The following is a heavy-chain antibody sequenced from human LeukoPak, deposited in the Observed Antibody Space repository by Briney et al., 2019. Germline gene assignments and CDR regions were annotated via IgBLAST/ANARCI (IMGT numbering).Heavy chain of an antibody. Sequence: ASVKVSCTASGYTFTSYYMHWVRQAPGQGLEWMGLIKPDSGDTNYAQNFRGRVTMTRDTSITTAYMELNRLTSDDTAVYYCVRDRPHNWFDPWGQGTLVTVSS. CDR3: VRDRPHNWFDP. CDR2: IKPDSGDT. V-gene: IGHV1-2*02. CDR1: GYTFTSYY. J-gene: IGHJ5*02.